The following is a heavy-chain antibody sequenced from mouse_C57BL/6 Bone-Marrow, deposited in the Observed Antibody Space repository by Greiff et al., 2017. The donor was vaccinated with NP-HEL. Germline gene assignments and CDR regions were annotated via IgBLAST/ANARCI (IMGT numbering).Heavy chain of an antibody. CDR1: GYTFTSYW. CDR3: AREELEGAWFAY. CDR2: IDPSDSYT. J-gene: IGHJ3*01. V-gene: IGHV1-69*01. Sequence: QVQLQQSGAELVRPGASVKLSCKASGYTFTSYWMHWVKQRPGQGLEWIGEIDPSDSYTNYNQKFKGKSTLTVDKSSSTAYMQLSSLTSEDSAVYYCAREELEGAWFAYWGQGTLVTVSA.